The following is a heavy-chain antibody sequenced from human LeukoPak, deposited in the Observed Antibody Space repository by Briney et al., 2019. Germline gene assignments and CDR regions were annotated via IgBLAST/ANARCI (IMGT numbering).Heavy chain of an antibody. CDR1: GGSISSYY. CDR3: ARVTSDYDFWSGFYYYYGMDV. V-gene: IGHV4-59*01. CDR2: IYYSGST. D-gene: IGHD3-3*01. J-gene: IGHJ6*02. Sequence: SETLSLTCTVSGGSISSYYWSWIRQPPGKGLEWIGYIYYSGSTNYNPSLKSRVTISVDTSKNQFSLKLSSVTAADTAVYYCARVTSDYDFWSGFYYYYGMDVWGQGTTVTVSS.